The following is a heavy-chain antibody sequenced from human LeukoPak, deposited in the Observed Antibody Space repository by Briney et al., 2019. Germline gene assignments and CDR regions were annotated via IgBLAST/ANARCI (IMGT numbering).Heavy chain of an antibody. V-gene: IGHV3-53*01. Sequence: GALRLSCAASGFTVSSNYMSWVRQAPGKGLEWVSVIYSGGSTYYADSVKGRFTISRDNSKNTLYLQMNSLRAEDTAVYYCAKLTRAYDSSGYYRGPDFDYWGQGTLVTVSS. CDR2: IYSGGST. CDR3: AKLTRAYDSSGYYRGPDFDY. J-gene: IGHJ4*02. CDR1: GFTVSSNY. D-gene: IGHD3-22*01.